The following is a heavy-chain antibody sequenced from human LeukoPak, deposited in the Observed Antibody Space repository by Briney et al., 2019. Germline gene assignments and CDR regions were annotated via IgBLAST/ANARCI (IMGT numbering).Heavy chain of an antibody. J-gene: IGHJ4*02. D-gene: IGHD3-10*01. CDR1: GFTFSSST. Sequence: PGGSLRLSCAASGFTFSSSTMNWVRQAPGKGLEWVSSISGGSIYIYYADSVKGRFTISRDNGKNSLYLQMNSLRAEDTAVYFCVRVGRLLWFGLWGQGTLVTVSS. CDR2: ISGGSIYI. CDR3: VRVGRLLWFGL. V-gene: IGHV3-21*06.